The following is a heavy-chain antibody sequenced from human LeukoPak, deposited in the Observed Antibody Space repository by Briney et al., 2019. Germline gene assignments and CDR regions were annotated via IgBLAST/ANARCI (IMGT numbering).Heavy chain of an antibody. J-gene: IGHJ4*02. V-gene: IGHV4-59*01. CDR2: IYYSGST. Sequence: SETLSLTCTVSGGSISSYYWSWLRQPPGKGLEWIGYIYYSGSTNYNPSLKSRVTISVDTSKNQFSLKLSSVTAADTAAYYCARSPEALLLYFDYWGQGALVTVSS. CDR1: GGSISSYY. CDR3: ARSPEALLLYFDY. D-gene: IGHD1-14*01.